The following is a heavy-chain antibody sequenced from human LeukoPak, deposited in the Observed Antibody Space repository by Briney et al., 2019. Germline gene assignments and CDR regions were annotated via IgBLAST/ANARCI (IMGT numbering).Heavy chain of an antibody. D-gene: IGHD3-22*01. CDR2: IIPIFGTA. J-gene: IGHJ4*02. CDR1: GGTFSSYA. CDR3: ARTYYYDSSGYSRRSPRPYYFDY. V-gene: IGHV1-69*05. Sequence: GASVKVSCKASGGTFSSYAISWVRQAPGQGLEWMGGIIPIFGTANYAQKFQGRVTITTDESTSTAYMELSSLRSEDTTVYYCARTYYYDSSGYSRRSPRPYYFDYWGQGTLVTVSS.